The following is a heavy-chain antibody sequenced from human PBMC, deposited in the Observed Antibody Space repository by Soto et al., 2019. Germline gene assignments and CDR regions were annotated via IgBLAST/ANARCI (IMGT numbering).Heavy chain of an antibody. V-gene: IGHV3-23*01. J-gene: IGHJ1*01. CDR2: ISGNGDST. Sequence: EVPLLESGGGLVQPGGSLRLSCAASGFTFSSYAMSWVRQAPGKGLEWVSGISGNGDSTYYADSVKGRFTISRDNSQNTVYLQMNSLRAEDTAVYYCAKGVPGIAVAGTGYFQHWGQGTPFTVSS. CDR1: GFTFSSYA. D-gene: IGHD6-19*01. CDR3: AKGVPGIAVAGTGYFQH.